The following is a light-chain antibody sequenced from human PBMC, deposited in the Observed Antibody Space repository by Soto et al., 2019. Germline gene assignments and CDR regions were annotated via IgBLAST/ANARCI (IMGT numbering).Light chain of an antibody. J-gene: IGKJ1*01. V-gene: IGKV1-5*01. CDR2: DAS. CDR1: QSIIGW. CDR3: QQYKSYPWT. Sequence: IRMSQSRSSLSASVRDRVTIPCRASQSIIGWLAWYQQRPGSAPKLLIYDASSLEGGVPSRFTGDGSGTEFSLTIASLQPDDFGTYYCQQYKSYPWTFAQGTNVDIK.